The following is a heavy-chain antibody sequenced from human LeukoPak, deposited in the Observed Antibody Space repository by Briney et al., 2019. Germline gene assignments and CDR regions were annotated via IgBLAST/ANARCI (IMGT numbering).Heavy chain of an antibody. J-gene: IGHJ6*03. D-gene: IGHD2-2*01. V-gene: IGHV3-7*01. CDR3: ARRAPGYCITTSCPDTYYYYYYMDV. Sequence: GGSLRLSCAASGFAFSSSWMSWVRQAPGKGLEWVANIKQDGSETYYVDSLKGRFTVTRDNAKNSVYLQMNNLRAEDTAVYYCARRAPGYCITTSCPDTYYYYYYMDVWGKGTTVTVSS. CDR2: IKQDGSET. CDR1: GFAFSSSW.